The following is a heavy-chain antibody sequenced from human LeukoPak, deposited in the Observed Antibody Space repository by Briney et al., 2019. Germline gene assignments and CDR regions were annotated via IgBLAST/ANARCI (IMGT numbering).Heavy chain of an antibody. Sequence: SETLSLTCTVSAGSISNYYWSWIRQPLGKGLEWIGYISYSGSTNYNPSLKSRVTISVDTSKNQFSLKLSSVTAADTAVYYCARLGPAAGTSFDYWGQGTLVTVSS. D-gene: IGHD6-13*01. CDR3: ARLGPAAGTSFDY. CDR1: AGSISNYY. V-gene: IGHV4-59*08. CDR2: ISYSGST. J-gene: IGHJ4*02.